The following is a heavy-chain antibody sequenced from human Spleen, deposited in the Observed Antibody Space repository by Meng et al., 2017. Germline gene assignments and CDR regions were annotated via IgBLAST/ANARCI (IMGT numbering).Heavy chain of an antibody. V-gene: IGHV1-2*06. D-gene: IGHD6-25*01. Sequence: LVRAVVAAKRPRASVKVSCKPSGYTFPDYSIHGVRRAPGQGLEWMGRINPKSGDTHYAQKFQARVTRTGDTSISTAYMELSGLRSDDTAMYYCARDEDISAAGKLFGDYWGQGTLVTVSS. CDR3: ARDEDISAAGKLFGDY. CDR1: GYTFPDYS. J-gene: IGHJ4*02. CDR2: INPKSGDT.